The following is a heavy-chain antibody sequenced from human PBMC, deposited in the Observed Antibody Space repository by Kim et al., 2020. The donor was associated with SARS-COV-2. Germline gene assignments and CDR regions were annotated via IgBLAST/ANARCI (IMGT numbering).Heavy chain of an antibody. CDR3: VRVAVGASSWYYFDS. D-gene: IGHD6-13*01. J-gene: IGHJ4*02. V-gene: IGHV3-11*05. Sequence: DSLKGRLTISRENAENSLDLEMNSLRPEDTAVHYCVRVAVGASSWYYFDSWGQGTLVTVSS.